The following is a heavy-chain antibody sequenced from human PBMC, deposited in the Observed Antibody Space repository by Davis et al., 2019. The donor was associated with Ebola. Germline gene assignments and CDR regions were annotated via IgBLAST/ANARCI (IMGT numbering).Heavy chain of an antibody. CDR1: GGPFSSHP. D-gene: IGHD3-9*01. V-gene: IGHV1-69*13. J-gene: IGHJ4*02. CDR3: ARDFDGGNYYFDY. Sequence: SVTVPCQTSGGPFSSHPISWVRQAPRQGLEWMGGIIPIFDTPHYAQKFQGRITITADASTSTAYMELSSLRSEDTATYFCARDFDGGNYYFDYWGPGTPVTVSS. CDR2: IIPIFDTP.